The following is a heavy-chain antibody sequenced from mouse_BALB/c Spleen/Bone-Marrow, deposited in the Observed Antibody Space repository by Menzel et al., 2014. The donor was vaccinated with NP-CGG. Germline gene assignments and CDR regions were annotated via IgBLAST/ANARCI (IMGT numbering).Heavy chain of an antibody. D-gene: IGHD1-1*01. CDR3: ARTGNYYGSSFDY. Sequence: VQLQQSGPELVKPGTSVKMSCKASGYTFTSYVIHWVKQEPGQGLEWIGYINPFNDGTKYNEKFKDKATLTSDKSSNTAYMELSSLTSEDSAVYYCARTGNYYGSSFDYWGQGTTLTVSS. CDR1: GYTFTSYV. V-gene: IGHV1-14*01. J-gene: IGHJ2*01. CDR2: INPFNDGT.